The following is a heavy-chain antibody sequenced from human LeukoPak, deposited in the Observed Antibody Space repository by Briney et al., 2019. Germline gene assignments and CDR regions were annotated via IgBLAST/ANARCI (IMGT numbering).Heavy chain of an antibody. CDR2: IYYSGST. D-gene: IGHD1-26*01. CDR3: ARATWELLRGHWFDP. V-gene: IGHV4-31*03. Sequence: SETLSLTCTVSGGSISSGGYYWSWIRQHPGKGLEWIGYIYYSGSTYYNPSLKSRVTISVDTPKNQFSLKLSSVTAADTAVYYCARATWELLRGHWFDPWGQGTLVTVSS. J-gene: IGHJ5*02. CDR1: GGSISSGGYY.